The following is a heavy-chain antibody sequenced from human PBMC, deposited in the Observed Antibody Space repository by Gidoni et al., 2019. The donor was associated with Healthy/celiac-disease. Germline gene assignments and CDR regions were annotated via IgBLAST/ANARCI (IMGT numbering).Heavy chain of an antibody. D-gene: IGHD3-10*01. Sequence: VPLQESGPVLVKPSATLSPTCTVSGGSIRSSHWSWIRLPPGKGLEWIGYIYYSGSTNYNPPLKSRVTISVDTSKNQFSLKLSSVTAADTAVYYCAAKTSGYGVVYWGQGTLVTVSS. J-gene: IGHJ4*02. V-gene: IGHV4-59*08. CDR2: IYYSGST. CDR1: GGSIRSSH. CDR3: AAKTSGYGVVY.